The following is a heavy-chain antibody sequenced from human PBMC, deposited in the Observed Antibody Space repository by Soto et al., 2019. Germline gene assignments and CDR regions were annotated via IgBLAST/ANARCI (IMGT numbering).Heavy chain of an antibody. CDR2: VYYSGST. V-gene: IGHV4-59*01. J-gene: IGHJ6*02. CDR1: GASISSYY. CDR3: ARHSIPGRLFYYYYGMDV. D-gene: IGHD3-22*01. Sequence: SETLSLTCTVSGASISSYYWSWIRQPPGKGLEWIGYVYYSGSTNYNPSLKSRVTISVDTSKNQFSLKLSSVTAADTAMYYCARHSIPGRLFYYYYGMDVWGQGTTVTVSS.